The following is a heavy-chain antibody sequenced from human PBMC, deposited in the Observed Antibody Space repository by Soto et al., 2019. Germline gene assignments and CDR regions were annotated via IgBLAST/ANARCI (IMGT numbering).Heavy chain of an antibody. Sequence: GASVKVSCKASGYTFTSYGISWVRQAPGQGLEWMGWISAYNGNTNYAQKLQGRVTMTTDTSTSTAYMELRSLRSDDTAVYYCARTPHYDFWSGYSNWFDPWGQGTLVTVSS. CDR3: ARTPHYDFWSGYSNWFDP. CDR2: ISAYNGNT. CDR1: GYTFTSYG. D-gene: IGHD3-3*01. V-gene: IGHV1-18*04. J-gene: IGHJ5*02.